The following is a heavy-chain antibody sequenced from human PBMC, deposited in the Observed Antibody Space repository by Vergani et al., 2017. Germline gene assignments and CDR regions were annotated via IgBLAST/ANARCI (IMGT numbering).Heavy chain of an antibody. CDR2: TSGSSSYV. J-gene: IGHJ4*02. D-gene: IGHD2-8*01. CDR1: GFSFSSYS. CDR3: ARGLWDCTHIRCSPPSY. V-gene: IGHV3-21*02. Sequence: EVQLVESGGGLVKPGGSLRLSCAASGFSFSSYSMNWVRQAPGKGLEWVASTSGSSSYVFYRDSVEGRFTITRDNANKSVYLQMNSLRAEDTAMYFCARGLWDCTHIRCSPPSYWGQGTQVTVSS.